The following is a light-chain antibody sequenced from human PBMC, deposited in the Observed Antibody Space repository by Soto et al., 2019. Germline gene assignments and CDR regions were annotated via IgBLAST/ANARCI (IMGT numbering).Light chain of an antibody. CDR3: SSYTTSGTPV. CDR2: EVS. J-gene: IGLJ3*02. V-gene: IGLV2-14*01. CDR1: SSDVGGYNY. Sequence: QSALTQPASVSGSPGQSITISCTGTSSDVGGYNYLSWYQQHPGKAPRVMIYEVSNRPSRVSNRFSGSKSGNTASLTISGLKAEDEADYFCSSYTTSGTPVFGGGTKLTVL.